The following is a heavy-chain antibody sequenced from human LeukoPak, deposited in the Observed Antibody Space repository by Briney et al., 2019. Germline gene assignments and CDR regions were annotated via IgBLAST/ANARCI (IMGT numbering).Heavy chain of an antibody. CDR3: RCRLAAAGTRDDY. Sequence: PGRSLRLSCAASTFTFSSYGLHWVRQPPGKGLEEVAVICNDGSKKYYADSVKGRFTISRDNSKNTLYLQMNSLRAEDTAVYYCRCRLAAAGTRDDYWGQGTLVTVSS. J-gene: IGHJ4*02. D-gene: IGHD6-13*01. CDR2: ICNDGSKK. V-gene: IGHV3-33*01. CDR1: TFTFSSYG.